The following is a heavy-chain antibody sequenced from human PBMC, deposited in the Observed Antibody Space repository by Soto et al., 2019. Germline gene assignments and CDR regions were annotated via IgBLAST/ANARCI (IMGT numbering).Heavy chain of an antibody. Sequence: EVQLVESGGGLVQPGGSLRLSCVASGFTFSASWMHWVRQAPGKGLEWVSRVNEYGTDSNYADYVKGRFTISRDNAKNTVYLQMNGLRAEDTAVYYCARVAVVTRGIDYWGQGTLVTVSS. J-gene: IGHJ4*02. D-gene: IGHD6-19*01. CDR3: ARVAVVTRGIDY. CDR2: VNEYGTDS. CDR1: GFTFSASW. V-gene: IGHV3-74*01.